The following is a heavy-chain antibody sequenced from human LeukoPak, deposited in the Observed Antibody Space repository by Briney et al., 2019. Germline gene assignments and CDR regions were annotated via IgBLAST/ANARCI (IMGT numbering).Heavy chain of an antibody. Sequence: ASVKVSCKTSGYSFTTSLYTIHWMRQVQGHRPEWMGYINAGTGNTKYSQKFQGRVTITADTSATTVYMELSSLTSEDTAVYYCTRDSDTTGWSWVHWGQGTQVTVSS. CDR3: TRDSDTTGWSWVH. CDR1: GYSFTTSLYT. CDR2: INAGTGNT. J-gene: IGHJ4*02. D-gene: IGHD6-19*01. V-gene: IGHV1-3*01.